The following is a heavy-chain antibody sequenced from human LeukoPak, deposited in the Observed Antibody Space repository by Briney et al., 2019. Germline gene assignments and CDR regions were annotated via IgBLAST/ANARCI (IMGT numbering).Heavy chain of an antibody. J-gene: IGHJ5*02. CDR3: ARAVSGYSYGPDWFDP. D-gene: IGHD5-18*01. CDR2: INHSGST. V-gene: IGHV4-34*01. CDR1: GGSFSGYY. Sequence: SETLSLTCAVYGGSFSGYYWSWIRQPPGKGLEWIGEINHSGSTNYNPSLKSRVTMSVDTSKNQFSLKLSSVTAADTAVYYCARAVSGYSYGPDWFDPWGQGTLVTVSS.